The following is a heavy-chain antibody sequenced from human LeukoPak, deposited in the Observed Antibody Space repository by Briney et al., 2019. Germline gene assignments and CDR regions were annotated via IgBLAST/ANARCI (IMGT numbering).Heavy chain of an antibody. J-gene: IGHJ4*02. Sequence: GASVKVPCTASGYTFTGYYMHWVRQAPGQGLEWMGWINPNSGGTNYAQKFQGRVTMTRDTSISTAYMELSRLRSDDTAVYYCAREPSFTMVRGSLWGQGTLVTVSS. V-gene: IGHV1-2*02. D-gene: IGHD3-10*01. CDR1: GYTFTGYY. CDR3: AREPSFTMVRGSL. CDR2: INPNSGGT.